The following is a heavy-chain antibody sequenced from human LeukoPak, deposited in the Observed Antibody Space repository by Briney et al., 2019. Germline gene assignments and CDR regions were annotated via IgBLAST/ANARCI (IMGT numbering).Heavy chain of an antibody. CDR1: GFTFSSYA. V-gene: IGHV3-30-3*01. CDR3: ARSYCSSTSCYRPYYYYYMDV. Sequence: GRSLRLSCAASGFTFSSYAMHWVRQAPGKGLEWVAVISYDGSNKYYADSVKGRFTISRDNSKNTLYLQMNSLRAEDTAMYYCARSYCSSTSCYRPYYYYYMDVWGKGTTVTVSS. D-gene: IGHD2-2*02. CDR2: ISYDGSNK. J-gene: IGHJ6*03.